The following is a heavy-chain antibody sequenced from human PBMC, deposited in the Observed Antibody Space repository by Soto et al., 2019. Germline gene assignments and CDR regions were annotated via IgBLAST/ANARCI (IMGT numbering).Heavy chain of an antibody. J-gene: IGHJ6*02. Sequence: EVQLVESGGGLVQPGRSLRLSCAASGFTFHDYAMHWVRQAPGKGLEWVSGISWNSGNIAYADSLKGRFTISRDNAKNSLYLQMNSLRPEDTALYYCATLGSIDTGCMDVWGQGTTVTVSS. CDR1: GFTFHDYA. CDR2: ISWNSGNI. CDR3: ATLGSIDTGCMDV. V-gene: IGHV3-9*01. D-gene: IGHD2-2*02.